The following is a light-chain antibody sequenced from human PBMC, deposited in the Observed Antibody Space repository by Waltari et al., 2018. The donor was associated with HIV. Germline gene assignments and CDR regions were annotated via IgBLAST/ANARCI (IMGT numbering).Light chain of an antibody. CDR3: QKYDSAPWT. CDR1: QVITNY. CDR2: GAS. V-gene: IGKV1-27*01. Sequence: DVQMTQSPPSLSASVGDRVIITCRASQVITNYLAWYQQKPGKAPALLIYGASTLKSGVPPRFSGSGSGTDFTLTISGLRPEDAAIYYCQKYDSAPWTFGQGTKVDI. J-gene: IGKJ1*01.